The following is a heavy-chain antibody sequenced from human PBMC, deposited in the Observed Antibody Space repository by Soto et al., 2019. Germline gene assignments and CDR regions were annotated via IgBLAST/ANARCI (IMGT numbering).Heavy chain of an antibody. CDR1: GFTFSSYS. D-gene: IGHD3-9*01. CDR3: ARELFYYDILTGYPDY. CDR2: ITSSSSYI. V-gene: IGHV3-21*01. J-gene: IGHJ4*02. Sequence: EVQLVESGGGLVKPGGSLRLSCAASGFTFSSYSMNWVRQAPGKGLEWVSSITSSSSYIYYADSVKGRFTISRDNAKNSLYLQMNSLRAEDTAVYYRARELFYYDILTGYPDYWGQGTLVTVSS.